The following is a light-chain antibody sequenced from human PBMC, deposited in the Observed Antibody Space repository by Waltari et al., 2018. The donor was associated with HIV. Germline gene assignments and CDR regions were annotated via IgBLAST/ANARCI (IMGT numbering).Light chain of an antibody. Sequence: DIQMTQSPSSVSASVGDRVTITCRASQGTNNWVAWYQHKPGRAPKLLIYNAYRLQSGVPSRFSGSGSGTEFALTISSLQPEDFATYYCLQANSFPYTFGQGTKLEIK. CDR1: QGTNNW. J-gene: IGKJ2*01. CDR3: LQANSFPYT. V-gene: IGKV1-12*01. CDR2: NAY.